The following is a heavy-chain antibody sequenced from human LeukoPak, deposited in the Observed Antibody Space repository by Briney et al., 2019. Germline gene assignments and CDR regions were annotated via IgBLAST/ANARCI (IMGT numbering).Heavy chain of an antibody. J-gene: IGHJ4*02. CDR2: ISAYNGNT. V-gene: IGHV1-18*01. D-gene: IGHD3-10*01. CDR1: GYTFTSYG. Sequence: ASVKVSCKASGYTFTSYGISWVRQAPGQGLEWMGWISAYNGNTNYAQKLQGRVTMTTDTSTSTAYMELRSLRSDDTAVYYCARDVGYYGSGSYYFNWGQGTLVTVSS. CDR3: ARDVGYYGSGSYYFN.